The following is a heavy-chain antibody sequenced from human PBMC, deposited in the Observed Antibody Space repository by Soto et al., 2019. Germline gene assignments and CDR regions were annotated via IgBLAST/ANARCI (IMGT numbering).Heavy chain of an antibody. V-gene: IGHV3-23*01. D-gene: IGHD3-3*01. CDR2: ISGNGGST. Sequence: GGSLRLSCAASGFTFSSYAMSWVRQAPGKGLEWVTAISGNGGSTYYADSEKSRITISRDNSKNTLYLQMNSLRAEDTTKYNCVGLMDVWGQGTTVTVSS. CDR1: GFTFSSYA. J-gene: IGHJ6*02. CDR3: VGLMDV.